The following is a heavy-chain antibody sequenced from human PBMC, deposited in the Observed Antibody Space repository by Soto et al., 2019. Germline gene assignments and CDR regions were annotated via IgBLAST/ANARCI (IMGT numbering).Heavy chain of an antibody. CDR3: STDIGLYGLDI. CDR2: IKSETDGGTT. V-gene: IGHV3-15*01. CDR1: GLSFTTAW. D-gene: IGHD3-10*01. Sequence: EVQLVESGGGLVKAGESLRLSCAASGLSFTTAWMSWVRQAPGKGLEWVGRIKSETDGGTTDYAAPVKGRFTISRDDSRNTLYLQMNSLKTEDTAQYYGSTDIGLYGLDIWGQGTTVTVSS. J-gene: IGHJ6*02.